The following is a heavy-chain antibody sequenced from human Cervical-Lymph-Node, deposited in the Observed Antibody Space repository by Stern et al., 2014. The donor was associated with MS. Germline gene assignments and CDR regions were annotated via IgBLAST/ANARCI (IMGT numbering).Heavy chain of an antibody. D-gene: IGHD5-18*01. CDR2: IIPILGIA. CDR3: ARDVREGYSYAGYGMDV. CDR1: GGTFSSYT. J-gene: IGHJ6*02. Sequence: QDQLVQSGAEVKKPGSSVKVSCKASGGTFSSYTISLVRQAPGQGLEWMGRIIPILGIANYAQKFQGRVTITADKSTSTAYMELSSLRSEDTAVYYCARDVREGYSYAGYGMDVWGQGTTVTVSS. V-gene: IGHV1-69*04.